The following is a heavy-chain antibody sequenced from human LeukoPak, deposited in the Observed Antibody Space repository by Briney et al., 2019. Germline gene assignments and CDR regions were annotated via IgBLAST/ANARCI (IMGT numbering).Heavy chain of an antibody. Sequence: PGGSLRLSCAASGFTVSSNYMSWVRQAPGKGLEWVSVIYSGGSTYYADSVKGRFTISRDNSKNTLYLQMNSLRAEDTAVYYCARGEFFEWWNFDYWGQGTLVTVSS. CDR3: ARGEFFEWWNFDY. J-gene: IGHJ4*02. CDR2: IYSGGST. D-gene: IGHD2-15*01. V-gene: IGHV3-53*01. CDR1: GFTVSSNY.